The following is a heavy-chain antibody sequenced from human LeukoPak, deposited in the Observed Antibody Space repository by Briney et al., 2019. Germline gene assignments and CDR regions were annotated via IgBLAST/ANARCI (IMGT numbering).Heavy chain of an antibody. Sequence: SVKVSCKASGGTFSSYAISWVRQAPGQGLEWMGGIIPIFGTANYAQKFQGRVTITTDESTSTAYMELSSLRSEDTAVYYCASRGSRGNGYYYFMDVWGKGTTVTVSS. V-gene: IGHV1-69*05. CDR2: IIPIFGTA. J-gene: IGHJ6*03. CDR3: ASRGSRGNGYYYFMDV. D-gene: IGHD3-22*01. CDR1: GGTFSSYA.